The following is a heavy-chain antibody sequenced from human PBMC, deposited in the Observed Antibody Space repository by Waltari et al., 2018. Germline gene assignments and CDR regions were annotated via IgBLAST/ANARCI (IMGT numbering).Heavy chain of an antibody. Sequence: EVQLVESGGDLVQPGGSLRLSCAASGFTFSSYGRSWVRQAPGKGLEWVSGISGSGGSTYYADSVKGRFTISRDNSKNTLYLQLNSLRDEDTAVYYCAKDPQWDKALGSWGQGTLVTVSS. CDR1: GFTFSSYG. V-gene: IGHV3-23*04. CDR2: ISGSGGST. J-gene: IGHJ5*02. D-gene: IGHD5-18*01. CDR3: AKDPQWDKALGS.